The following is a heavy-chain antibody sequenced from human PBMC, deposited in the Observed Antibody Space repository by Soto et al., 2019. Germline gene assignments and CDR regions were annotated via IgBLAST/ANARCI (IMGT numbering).Heavy chain of an antibody. D-gene: IGHD3-22*01. CDR3: ASAPPYYGISGYLEV. Sequence: QVQLVQSGAEVKKTGASVKVSCEAPGHYFIGYYMYWVRQAPGHGLEWMGWINLNSGGTNYAQKFQGRVTVTRDASITTGYMDLRGLTSDDTVVYYCASAPPYYGISGYLEVWGLGTLVTVSS. CDR2: INLNSGGT. CDR1: GHYFIGYY. J-gene: IGHJ4*02. V-gene: IGHV1-2*01.